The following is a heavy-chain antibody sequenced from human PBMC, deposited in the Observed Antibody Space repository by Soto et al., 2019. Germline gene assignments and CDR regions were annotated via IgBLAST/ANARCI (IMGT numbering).Heavy chain of an antibody. D-gene: IGHD3-22*01. CDR1: GGSISSRSFF. CDR3: ARLYGSGYYSPDY. V-gene: IGHV4-39*01. Sequence: QVQLQESGPGLVKSAETLSLTCTVSGGSISSRSFFWGWIRQPPGRGLEWIGSIYYSRSTYYNPSLKSRVTISADTSKNQFSLQLRSVTAADTAVYYRARLYGSGYYSPDYWGQGTLVTVSS. CDR2: IYYSRST. J-gene: IGHJ4*02.